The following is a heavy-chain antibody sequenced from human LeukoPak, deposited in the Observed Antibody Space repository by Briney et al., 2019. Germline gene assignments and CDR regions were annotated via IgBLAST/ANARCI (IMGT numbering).Heavy chain of an antibody. CDR3: AKLCSSTSCLFEDAFDI. J-gene: IGHJ3*02. Sequence: PGGSLRLSCAASGFTFSNYWMHWVRQAPGKGLVWVSRINSDGSSTSYADSVKGRFTISRDNAKNTLYLQMNSLRAEDTAVYYCAKLCSSTSCLFEDAFDIWGQGTMVTVSS. CDR2: INSDGSST. CDR1: GFTFSNYW. D-gene: IGHD2-2*01. V-gene: IGHV3-74*01.